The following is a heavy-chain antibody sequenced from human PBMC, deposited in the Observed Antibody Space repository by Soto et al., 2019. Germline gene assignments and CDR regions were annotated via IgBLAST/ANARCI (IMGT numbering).Heavy chain of an antibody. CDR3: ASGPDGSNWFDP. CDR1: GGSISSGGYY. D-gene: IGHD3-10*01. CDR2: IYYSGST. V-gene: IGHV4-31*03. J-gene: IGHJ5*02. Sequence: SETLSLTCTVSGGSISSGGYYWSWIRQHPGKGLEWIGYIYYSGSTYYNPSLKSRVTISVDTSKNQFSLKLSSVTAADTAVYYCASGPDGSNWFDPWGQGTLVTVSS.